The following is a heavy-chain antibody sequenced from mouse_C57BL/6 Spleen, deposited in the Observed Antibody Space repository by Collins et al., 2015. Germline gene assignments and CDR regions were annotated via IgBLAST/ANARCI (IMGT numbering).Heavy chain of an antibody. V-gene: IGHV1-14*01. CDR3: AREGIIYYYGSRYFDV. D-gene: IGHD1-1*01. Sequence: EVQLQQSGPELVKPGASVKMSCKASGYTFTSYVMHWVKQKPGQGLEWIGYINPYNDGTKYNEKFKGKATLTSDKSSSTAYMELSSLTSEDSAVYYCAREGIIYYYGSRYFDVWGAGTTVTVSS. CDR1: GYTFTSYV. CDR2: INPYNDGT. J-gene: IGHJ1*01.